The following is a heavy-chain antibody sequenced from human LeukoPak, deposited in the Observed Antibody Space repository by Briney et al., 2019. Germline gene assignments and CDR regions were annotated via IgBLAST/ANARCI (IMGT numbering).Heavy chain of an antibody. CDR2: INPSGGST. Sequence: GASVKVSCKASGYTFTSYYMHWVRQAPGQGLEWMGIINPSGGSTSYAQKLQGRVTMTTDTSTSTAYMELRSLRSDDTAVYYCARVRFNITMIVVVGWWFDPWGQGTLVTVSS. CDR3: ARVRFNITMIVVVGWWFDP. J-gene: IGHJ5*02. D-gene: IGHD3-22*01. V-gene: IGHV1-46*01. CDR1: GYTFTSYY.